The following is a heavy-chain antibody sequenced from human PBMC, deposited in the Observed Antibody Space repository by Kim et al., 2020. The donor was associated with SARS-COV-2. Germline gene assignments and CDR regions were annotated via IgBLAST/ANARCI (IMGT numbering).Heavy chain of an antibody. CDR2: ISGSGGST. CDR3: AKVSGSESGLSGSSWYYYYYYGMDV. V-gene: IGHV3-23*01. D-gene: IGHD6-13*01. CDR1: GFTFSSYA. Sequence: GGSLRLSCAASGFTFSSYAMSWVRQAPGKGLEWVSAISGSGGSTYYADSVKGRFTISRDNSKNTLYLQMNSLRAEDTAVYYCAKVSGSESGLSGSSWYYYYYYGMDVWGQGTTVTVSS. J-gene: IGHJ6*02.